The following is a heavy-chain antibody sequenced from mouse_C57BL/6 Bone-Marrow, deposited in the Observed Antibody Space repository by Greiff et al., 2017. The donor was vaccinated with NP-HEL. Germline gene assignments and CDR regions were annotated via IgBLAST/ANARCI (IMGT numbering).Heavy chain of an antibody. V-gene: IGHV1-9*01. Sequence: QVQLQQSGAELMKPGASVKLSCKATGYTFTGYWIEWVKQRPGHGLEWIGEILPGSGSTNYNEKFKGKATLTADTSSNTAYMQLSSLTTEDSAIYYCASPLYYGSSYWYFDVWGTGTTVTVSS. CDR1: GYTFTGYW. CDR3: ASPLYYGSSYWYFDV. CDR2: ILPGSGST. D-gene: IGHD1-1*01. J-gene: IGHJ1*03.